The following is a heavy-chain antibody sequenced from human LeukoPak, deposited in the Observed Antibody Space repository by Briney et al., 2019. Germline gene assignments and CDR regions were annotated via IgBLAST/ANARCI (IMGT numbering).Heavy chain of an antibody. CDR2: IYYSGST. CDR3: ARVRYYYGSGSPDY. CDR1: GGSISSSSYY. J-gene: IGHJ4*02. V-gene: IGHV4-39*07. D-gene: IGHD3-10*01. Sequence: SETLSLTCTVSGGSISSSSYYWGWIRQPPGKGLEWIGSIYYSGSTYYNPSLKSRVTISVDTSKNQFSLKLSSVTAADTAVYYCARVRYYYGSGSPDYWGQGTLVTVSS.